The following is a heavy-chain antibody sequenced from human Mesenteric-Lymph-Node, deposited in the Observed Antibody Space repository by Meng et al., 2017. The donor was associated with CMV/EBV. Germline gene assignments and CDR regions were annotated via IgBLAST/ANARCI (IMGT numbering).Heavy chain of an antibody. J-gene: IGHJ4*02. Sequence: GMSWVRQAPGKGLEWVSTISRSGAGTYYAESVRGRFTISRDNSKNTLYLQMNSLRAGDTAVYYCAKEIGGVCSGGSCYEDGSDYWGQGTLVTVSS. CDR3: AKEIGGVCSGGSCYEDGSDY. CDR1: G. CDR2: ISRSGAGT. D-gene: IGHD2-15*01. V-gene: IGHV3-23*01.